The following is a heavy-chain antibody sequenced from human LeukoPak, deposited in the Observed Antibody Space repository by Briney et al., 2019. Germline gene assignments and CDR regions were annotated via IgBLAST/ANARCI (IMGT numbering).Heavy chain of an antibody. V-gene: IGHV1-46*01. CDR1: GYTFTSYY. J-gene: IGHJ4*02. CDR2: INPSGGST. Sequence: ASVKVSCKASGYTFTSYYMHWVRQAPGQGLEWMGIINPSGGSTSYAQKFQGRVTMTRDTSTSTVYMELSSLRSEDTAVYYCARDPPDDSRGHYSFDYWGQGTLVTVS. D-gene: IGHD3-22*01. CDR3: ARDPPDDSRGHYSFDY.